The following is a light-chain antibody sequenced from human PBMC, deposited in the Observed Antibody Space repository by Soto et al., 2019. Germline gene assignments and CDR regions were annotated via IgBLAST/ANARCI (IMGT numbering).Light chain of an antibody. V-gene: IGKV3-11*01. J-gene: IGKJ5*01. CDR2: GAS. CDR1: QSVSSN. CDR3: QQRSDWPLT. Sequence: EIVLTQSPGTLSLSPGQRATLSCRASQSVSSNLAWYQQKPGQAPRLLIYGASNRASGIPARFSGSGSETDFTLTISSLEPEDFAVYYCQQRSDWPLTFGQGTRLEIK.